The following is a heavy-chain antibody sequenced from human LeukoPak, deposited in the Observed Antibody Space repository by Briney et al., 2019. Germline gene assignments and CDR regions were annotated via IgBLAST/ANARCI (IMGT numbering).Heavy chain of an antibody. V-gene: IGHV3-13*01. CDR2: IGTAGDT. CDR3: ARGDSSGYQRNTKLDY. CDR1: GFTFSSYD. Sequence: PGGSLRLSCAASGFTFSSYDMHWVRQTTGKGLEWVSAIGTAGDTYHPGSVKGRFTISRENAKNSLYLQMNSLRAGDTAVYYCARGDSSGYQRNTKLDYWGQGTLVTVSS. J-gene: IGHJ4*02. D-gene: IGHD3-22*01.